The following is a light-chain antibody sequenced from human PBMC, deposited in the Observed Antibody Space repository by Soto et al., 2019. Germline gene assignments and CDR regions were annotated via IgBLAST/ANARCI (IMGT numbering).Light chain of an antibody. CDR1: QSISNY. CDR2: AAS. Sequence: DIQMTQSPSSLSASVGDRVTITCRASQSISNYLNWYQQKPGKAPKILIYAASSLQSGVPSRFSGSGSGTDFTLTISSLQPEDFATYSCQQSYSTPTFGQGTKLEIK. CDR3: QQSYSTPT. V-gene: IGKV1-39*01. J-gene: IGKJ2*01.